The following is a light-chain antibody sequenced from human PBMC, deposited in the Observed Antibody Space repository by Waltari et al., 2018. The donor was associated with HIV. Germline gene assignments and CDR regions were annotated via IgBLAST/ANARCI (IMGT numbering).Light chain of an antibody. Sequence: IVLTQSPGTLSLSPGERATLSCRSSPGVSSSYLSWYQQKPGQAPRLLIYGASSRATVIPDRSSGSGAGTDFNLTISRVETEDFAVYDCQQYGSLPITFGQGTRLEIK. V-gene: IGKV3-20*01. CDR2: GAS. CDR3: QQYGSLPIT. CDR1: PGVSSSY. J-gene: IGKJ5*01.